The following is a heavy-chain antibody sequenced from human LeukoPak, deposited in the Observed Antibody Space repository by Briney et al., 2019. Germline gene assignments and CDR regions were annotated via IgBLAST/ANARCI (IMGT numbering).Heavy chain of an antibody. CDR1: GFTFSSYW. CDR3: ARDPGLGRELLGAFDI. D-gene: IGHD1-26*01. Sequence: GGSLRLSCAASGFTFSSYWMSWVRQAPGKGLEWVANIKQDGSEKYYVDSVKGRFTISRDNAKNSLYLQMSSLRAEDTAVYYCARDPGLGRELLGAFDIWGQGTMVTVSS. V-gene: IGHV3-7*04. J-gene: IGHJ3*02. CDR2: IKQDGSEK.